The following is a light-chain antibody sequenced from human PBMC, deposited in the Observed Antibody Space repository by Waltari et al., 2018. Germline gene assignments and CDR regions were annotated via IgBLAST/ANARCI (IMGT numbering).Light chain of an antibody. J-gene: IGLJ2*01. V-gene: IGLV2-14*01. CDR3: SSHTSSSTLV. CDR1: SSDVGGYNY. CDR2: DLI. Sequence: QSALTQPASVSGSPGQSINISCTGTSSDVGGYNYVSWYQQHPGKAPKLRIYDLIKRPSGGSNRFSGSKAGNTASLTISGLQAEDEADYYCSSHTSSSTLVFGGGTKLTVL.